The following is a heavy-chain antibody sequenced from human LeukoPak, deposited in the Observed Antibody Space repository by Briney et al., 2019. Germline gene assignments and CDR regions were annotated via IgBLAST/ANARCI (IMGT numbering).Heavy chain of an antibody. D-gene: IGHD2-2*01. J-gene: IGHJ6*02. V-gene: IGHV4-34*01. Sequence: SETLSLTCAVYGGSSSGYYWSWIRQPPGKGLEWIGEINHSGSTNYNPSLKSRVTISVDTSKNQFSLKLSSVTAADTAVYYCARRGCSSTSCRLYYYYYGMDVWGQGTTVTVSS. CDR2: INHSGST. CDR1: GGSSSGYY. CDR3: ARRGCSSTSCRLYYYYYGMDV.